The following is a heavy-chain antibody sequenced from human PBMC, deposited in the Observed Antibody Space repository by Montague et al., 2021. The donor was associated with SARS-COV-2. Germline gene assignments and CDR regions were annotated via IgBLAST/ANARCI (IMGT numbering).Heavy chain of an antibody. Sequence: SETLSLTCTVYGASFSGYHWTWIRQSPGRGLEWNGEVILSGKTSYNPTLPSRITMSVATYKKQFSLSLSSVTAADTAVYFCAEGSHNYEARVLRSGWVDPWGQGTMVTVSS. V-gene: IGHV4-34*10. CDR2: VILSGKT. CDR1: GASFSGYH. J-gene: IGHJ5*02. CDR3: AEGSHNYEARVLRSGWVDP. D-gene: IGHD3-22*01.